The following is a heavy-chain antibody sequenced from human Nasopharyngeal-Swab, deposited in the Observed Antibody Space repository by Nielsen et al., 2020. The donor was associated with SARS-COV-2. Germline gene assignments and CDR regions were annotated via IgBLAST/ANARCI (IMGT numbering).Heavy chain of an antibody. CDR3: ARGDRYGGNALDAFDI. J-gene: IGHJ3*02. V-gene: IGHV3-33*01. CDR1: GFTFSSYG. CDR2: IWYDGSNK. Sequence: GESLKISCAAPGFTFSSYGMHWVRQAPGKGLEWVAVIWYDGSNKYYADSVKGRFTISRDNSKNTLYLQMNSLRAEDTAVYYCARGDRYGGNALDAFDIWGQGTMVTVSS. D-gene: IGHD4-23*01.